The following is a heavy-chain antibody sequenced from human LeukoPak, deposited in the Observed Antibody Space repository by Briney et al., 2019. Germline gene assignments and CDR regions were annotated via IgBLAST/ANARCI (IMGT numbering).Heavy chain of an antibody. J-gene: IGHJ5*02. CDR1: GGSFSGYY. CDR3: ARSLLLWFGELSRWFDP. Sequence: PSETLSLTCAVYGGSFSGYYWSWIRQPPGKGLEWIGEINHSGSTNHNPSLKSRVTRSVDTSKNQFSLKLSSVTAADTAVYYCARSLLLWFGELSRWFDPWGQGTLVTVSS. V-gene: IGHV4-34*01. D-gene: IGHD3-10*01. CDR2: INHSGST.